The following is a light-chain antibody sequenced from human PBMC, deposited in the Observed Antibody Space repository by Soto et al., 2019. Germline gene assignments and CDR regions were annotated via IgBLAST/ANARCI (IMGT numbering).Light chain of an antibody. J-gene: IGKJ1*01. V-gene: IGKV1-33*01. CDR3: QEYDVLPVT. CDR2: DAS. Sequence: DIQMTQSPSSLSISVGDRVTITCQASQDISNYLNWYQQKPGKAPKLLIYDASNLETGVPSRFSGGGSGTQFTFTISSLQPEDIATYYCQEYDVLPVTFGQGTRVEIK. CDR1: QDISNY.